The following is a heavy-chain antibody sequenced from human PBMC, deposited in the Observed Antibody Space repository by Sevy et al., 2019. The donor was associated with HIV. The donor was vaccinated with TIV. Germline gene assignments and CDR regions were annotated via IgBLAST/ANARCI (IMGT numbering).Heavy chain of an antibody. CDR3: AKDINRGCDGVNCYSYDYYFYGLDV. Sequence: GGSLRLSCAASGFVFNDHAMHWVRVVPGKGLEWVSGISWNSRNIGYADSVKGRFTISRDNTRHSVYLEMHSLRPEDTALYYCAKDINRGCDGVNCYSYDYYFYGLDVWGQGPRSPSP. CDR1: GFVFNDHA. CDR2: ISWNSRNI. J-gene: IGHJ6*02. D-gene: IGHD2-21*01. V-gene: IGHV3-9*01.